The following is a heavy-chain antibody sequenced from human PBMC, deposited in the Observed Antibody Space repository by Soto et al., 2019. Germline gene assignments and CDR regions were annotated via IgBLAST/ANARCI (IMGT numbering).Heavy chain of an antibody. D-gene: IGHD2-15*01. Sequence: QVQLVQSGAEVKKPGSSVKVSCKASGGTFSSYAISWVRQAPGQGLEWMGGIIPIFGTTNYAQKFQGRVTITADETTTTGYMELSSPRSEDTAMYYCARVVTVVKSFHYWYFDLWGRGTLVTVSS. J-gene: IGHJ2*01. V-gene: IGHV1-69*12. CDR1: GGTFSSYA. CDR2: IIPIFGTT. CDR3: ARVVTVVKSFHYWYFDL.